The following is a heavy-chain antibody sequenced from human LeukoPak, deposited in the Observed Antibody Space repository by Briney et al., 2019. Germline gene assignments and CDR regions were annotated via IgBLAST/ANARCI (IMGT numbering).Heavy chain of an antibody. D-gene: IGHD3-22*01. CDR1: GFTVSSNY. CDR2: IYSGGST. J-gene: IGHJ3*02. CDR3: ARGSSSFYDSSDAFDI. V-gene: IGHV3-66*01. Sequence: GGSLRLSCAASGFTVSSNYMSWVRQAPGEGLEWVSVIYSGGSTYYADSVKGRFTISRDNSKNTLYLQMNSLRADDTAVYYCARGSSSFYDSSDAFDIWGRGTLVTVSS.